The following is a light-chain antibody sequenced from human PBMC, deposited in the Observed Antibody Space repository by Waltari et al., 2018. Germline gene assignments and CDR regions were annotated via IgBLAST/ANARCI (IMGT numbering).Light chain of an antibody. J-gene: IGLJ2*01. CDR1: PSNIGAGYD. CDR2: AKR. V-gene: IGLV1-40*01. CDR3: QSYDSSLGRSV. Sequence: QSVLTQPPSVSGAPGQTVTISCSGSPSNIGAGYDVHCYQHVPGRAPRLLIYAKRDRPSGVPDRFSGSTSGTSASLAVTGLQAEDEADYYCQSYDSSLGRSVFGGGTKLTVL.